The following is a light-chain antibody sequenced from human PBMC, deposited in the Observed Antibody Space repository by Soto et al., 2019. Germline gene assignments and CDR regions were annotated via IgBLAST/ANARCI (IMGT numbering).Light chain of an antibody. CDR3: QQYNGYIGET. CDR1: QSISSW. Sequence: DIQMTQSPSTLSASVGDRVTITCRASQSISSWLAWYQQKPGKAPKLLIYDASSLESGVPSRFSGSGSGTEFTLTISSLQPDDFATYYCQQYNGYIGETFGQGTKVEIK. CDR2: DAS. J-gene: IGKJ1*01. V-gene: IGKV1-5*01.